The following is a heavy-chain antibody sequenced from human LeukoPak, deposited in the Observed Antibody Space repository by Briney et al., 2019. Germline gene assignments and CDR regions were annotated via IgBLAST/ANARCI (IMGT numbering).Heavy chain of an antibody. CDR2: IYHSGST. Sequence: SETLSLTCAVSGGSISSGGYSWSWIRQSPGKGLEWIGYIYHSGSTYYNPSLKSRVTISVDRSKNQFSLKLSSVTAADTAVYYCARSSGYSYGYNYYYGMDVWGQGTTVTVSS. J-gene: IGHJ6*02. V-gene: IGHV4-30-2*06. CDR3: ARSSGYSYGYNYYYGMDV. D-gene: IGHD5-18*01. CDR1: GGSISSGGYS.